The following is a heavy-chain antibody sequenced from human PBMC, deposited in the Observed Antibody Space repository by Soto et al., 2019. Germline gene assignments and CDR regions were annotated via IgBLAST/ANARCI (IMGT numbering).Heavy chain of an antibody. J-gene: IGHJ4*01. CDR2: ISYTGNT. D-gene: IGHD3-3*01. CDR1: GRSISSVGYY. Sequence: PSDTLSLTCSVSGRSISSVGYYWSWVRQHPGKGLEWIGSISYTGNTYYNPSLENRLSISLDTSENRFYLRLNSVTAAHTAIYYCARPNDYWTGYEPFEDRGHGSLVTVSS. V-gene: IGHV4-31*03. CDR3: ARPNDYWTGYEPFED.